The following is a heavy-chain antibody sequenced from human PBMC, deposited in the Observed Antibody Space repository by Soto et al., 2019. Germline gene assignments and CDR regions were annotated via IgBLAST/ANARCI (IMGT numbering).Heavy chain of an antibody. CDR3: ASRVITSSSWLRGSAHYYYYGMDV. J-gene: IGHJ6*02. CDR2: IIPIFGTA. V-gene: IGHV1-69*13. D-gene: IGHD6-13*01. CDR1: GGTFSSYA. Sequence: GASVKVSCKASGGTFSSYAISWVRQAPGQGLEWMGGIIPIFGTANYAQKFQGRVTITADESTSTAYMELSSLRSEDTAVYYCASRVITSSSWLRGSAHYYYYGMDVWGQGTTVTVSS.